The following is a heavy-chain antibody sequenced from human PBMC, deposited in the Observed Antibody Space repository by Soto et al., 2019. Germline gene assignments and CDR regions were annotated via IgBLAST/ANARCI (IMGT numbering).Heavy chain of an antibody. CDR3: ARDNYGSGSYYNYYYYYYGMDV. Sequence: QVQLVESGGGVVQPGRSLRLSYAASGFTFSSYGMHWVRQAPGKGLEWVAVIWYDGSNKYYADSVKGRFTISRDNSKNTLYLQMNSLRAEDTAVYYCARDNYGSGSYYNYYYYYYGMDVWGQGTTVTVSS. CDR2: IWYDGSNK. D-gene: IGHD3-10*01. V-gene: IGHV3-33*01. J-gene: IGHJ6*02. CDR1: GFTFSSYG.